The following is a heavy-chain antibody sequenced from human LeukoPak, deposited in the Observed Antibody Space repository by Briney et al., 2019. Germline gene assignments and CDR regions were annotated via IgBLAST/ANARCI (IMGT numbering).Heavy chain of an antibody. Sequence: GGSLRLSCAASGFVFSTYWMTWVRQAPGKGLKWVANINLDGTEEHYVDSSLKGRFTISRDNAKNSLYLQMNSLRAEDTAVYYCARDLGYHWGQGTLVTVSS. J-gene: IGHJ1*01. CDR3: ARDLGYH. D-gene: IGHD6-13*01. V-gene: IGHV3-7*01. CDR1: GFVFSTYW. CDR2: INLDGTEE.